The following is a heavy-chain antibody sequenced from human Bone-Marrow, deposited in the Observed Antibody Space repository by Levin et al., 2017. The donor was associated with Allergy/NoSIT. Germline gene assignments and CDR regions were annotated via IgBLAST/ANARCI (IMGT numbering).Heavy chain of an antibody. V-gene: IGHV3-23*01. Sequence: GGSLRLSCAASAFTFTSYAMSWVRQAPGKGLEWVSTITGSGSTTYYADSVKGRLTISRDNSENTLYLQMKSLRAEDTAVYYCASGGWYGDDYWGQGTLVTVSS. J-gene: IGHJ4*02. CDR3: ASGGWYGDDY. CDR2: ITGSGSTT. D-gene: IGHD6-19*01. CDR1: AFTFTSYA.